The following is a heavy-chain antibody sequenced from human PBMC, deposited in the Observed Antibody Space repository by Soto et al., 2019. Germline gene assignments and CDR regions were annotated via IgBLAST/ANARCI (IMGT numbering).Heavy chain of an antibody. CDR1: GFSLSTSGVG. CDR2: IYWDDDK. D-gene: IGHD6-13*01. V-gene: IGHV2-5*02. CDR3: AHNDRRLYSSSWYKYFQH. Sequence: SGPTLVNPTQTLTLTCTFSGFSLSTSGVGVGWIRQPPGKALEWLALIYWDDDKRYSPSLKSRLTITKDTSKNQVVLTMTNMEPVDTATYYCAHNDRRLYSSSWYKYFQHWGQGTLVTVSS. J-gene: IGHJ1*01.